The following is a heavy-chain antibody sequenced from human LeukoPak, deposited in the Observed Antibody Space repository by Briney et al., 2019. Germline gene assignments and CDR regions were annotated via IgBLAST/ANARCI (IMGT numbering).Heavy chain of an antibody. Sequence: PSETLSLTCSVSGISIIDHYWTWMRQPPGKGLEWIGYVFYSGTTNYNPSLQSRVNISVDSSRTHFSLTLTSVTAADTAMYYCARAPNPNFFDDWGQGTLVTVSS. CDR2: VFYSGTT. J-gene: IGHJ4*02. CDR1: GISIIDHY. V-gene: IGHV4-59*11. CDR3: ARAPNPNFFDD.